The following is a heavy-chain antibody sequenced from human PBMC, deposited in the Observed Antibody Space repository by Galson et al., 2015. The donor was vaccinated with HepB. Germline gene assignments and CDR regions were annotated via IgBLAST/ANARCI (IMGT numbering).Heavy chain of an antibody. V-gene: IGHV3-7*03. CDR1: GFTFSSYW. J-gene: IGHJ4*02. CDR3: AREDDILTGYSFDY. Sequence: SLRLSCAASGFTFSSYWMSWVRQAPGKGLEWVANIKQDGSEKYYVDSVKGRFTISRDNAKNSLYLQMNSLRAEDTAVYYCAREDDILTGYSFDYWGQGTLVTVSS. CDR2: IKQDGSEK. D-gene: IGHD3-9*01.